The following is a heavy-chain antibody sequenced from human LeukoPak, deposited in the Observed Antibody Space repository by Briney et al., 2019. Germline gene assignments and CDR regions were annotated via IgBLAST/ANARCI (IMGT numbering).Heavy chain of an antibody. CDR1: GFTFSSYS. V-gene: IGHV3-21*01. D-gene: IGHD7-27*01. J-gene: IGHJ4*02. CDR3: AADIRRLGTDFDY. Sequence: GGSLRLSCAASGFTFSSYSMNWVRQAPGKGLEWVSSISSSSSYIYYADSVKGRFTISRDNAKNSLYLQMNSLRAEDTAVYYRAADIRRLGTDFDYWGQGTLVTVSS. CDR2: ISSSSSYI.